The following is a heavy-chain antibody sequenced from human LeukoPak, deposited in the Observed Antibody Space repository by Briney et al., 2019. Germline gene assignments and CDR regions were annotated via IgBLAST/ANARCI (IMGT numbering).Heavy chain of an antibody. J-gene: IGHJ4*02. D-gene: IGHD2-15*01. CDR1: GFTFSAYA. CDR3: ALGYCSGGDCYEKPYYFDH. V-gene: IGHV3-23*01. Sequence: GGSLRLSCAASGFTFSAYAMGWVRQVPGKGLEWVSAISARGGGTYYADSVKGRFTTSRDNSQHTVYLQLNSLRAEDTAVYYCALGYCSGGDCYEKPYYFDHWGQGTLVTVSS. CDR2: ISARGGGT.